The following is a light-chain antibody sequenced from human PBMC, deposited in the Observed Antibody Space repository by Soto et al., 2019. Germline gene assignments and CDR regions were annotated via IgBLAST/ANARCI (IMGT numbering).Light chain of an antibody. Sequence: DIQMTQSPSSLSASVGDRVTITCRASHSISSNLNWYQQKPGKAPKLLISAASSLRRGVPSRFSGSRSGTDFTLTINSPQPEDFATYHYQQSYDASHTFAQGTKLEIK. CDR1: HSISSN. CDR2: AAS. J-gene: IGKJ2*01. V-gene: IGKV1-39*01. CDR3: QQSYDASHT.